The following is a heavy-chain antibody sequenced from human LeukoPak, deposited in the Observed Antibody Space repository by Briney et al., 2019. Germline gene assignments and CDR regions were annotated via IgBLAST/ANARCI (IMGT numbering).Heavy chain of an antibody. CDR3: ARINYDFWSGYSETFPLGYFDY. D-gene: IGHD3-3*01. V-gene: IGHV4-34*01. CDR1: GGSFSGYY. Sequence: SETLSLTCGVYGGSFSGYYWSRIRQPPGKGLEWIGEINHSGSTNYNPSLKSRVTISVDTSKNQFSLKLSSVTAADTAVYYCARINYDFWSGYSETFPLGYFDYWGQGTLVTVSS. CDR2: INHSGST. J-gene: IGHJ4*02.